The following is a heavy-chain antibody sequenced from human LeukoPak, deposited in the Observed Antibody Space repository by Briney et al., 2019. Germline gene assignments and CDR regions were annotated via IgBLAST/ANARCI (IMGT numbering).Heavy chain of an antibody. D-gene: IGHD3-10*01. V-gene: IGHV4-34*01. CDR1: GGSFSGYY. CDR3: AREDHYYGSGSYSWFDP. Sequence: PSETLSLTCAVYGGSFSGYYWSWIRQPPGKGLEWIGEINHSGSTNYNPSLKSRVTISVDTSKNQSSLKLSSVTAADTAVYYCAREDHYYGSGSYSWFDPWGQGTLVTVSS. CDR2: INHSGST. J-gene: IGHJ5*02.